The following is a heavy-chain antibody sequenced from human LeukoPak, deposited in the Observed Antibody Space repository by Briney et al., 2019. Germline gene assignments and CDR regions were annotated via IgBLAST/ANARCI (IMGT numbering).Heavy chain of an antibody. CDR1: GYTFTSYD. J-gene: IGHJ5*02. CDR3: ARARAGYCSSTSCYLYNWFDP. V-gene: IGHV1-8*01. D-gene: IGHD2-2*01. Sequence: ASVKVSCEASGYTFTSYDINWVRQATGQGLEWMGWMNPNSGNTGYAQKFQGRVTMTRNTSISTAYMELSSLRSEDTAVYYCARARAGYCSSTSCYLYNWFDPWGQGTLVTVSS. CDR2: MNPNSGNT.